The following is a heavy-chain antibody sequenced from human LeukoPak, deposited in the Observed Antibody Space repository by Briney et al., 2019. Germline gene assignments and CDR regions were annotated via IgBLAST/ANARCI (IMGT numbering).Heavy chain of an antibody. V-gene: IGHV3-30*04. J-gene: IGHJ4*02. CDR2: ISYDGSNK. CDR1: GFTFSSYA. D-gene: IGHD2-21*01. CDR3: AKGYCGGDCPFDY. Sequence: GRSLRLSCAASGFTFSSYAMHWVRQAPGKGLEWVAVISYDGSNKYYADSVKGRYTISRDKSKNTLYLQMNSLRAEDTAVYYCAKGYCGGDCPFDYWGQGTLVTVSS.